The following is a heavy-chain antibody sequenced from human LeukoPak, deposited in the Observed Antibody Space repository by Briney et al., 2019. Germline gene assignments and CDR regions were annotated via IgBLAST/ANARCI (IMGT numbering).Heavy chain of an antibody. D-gene: IGHD6-6*01. CDR3: ASMAARPNYYYYGMDV. CDR1: GGSISSYY. J-gene: IGHJ6*02. V-gene: IGHV4-59*01. Sequence: SETLSLTCTVSGGSISSYYWSWIRQPPGKGLEWIGYIYYSGSTNYNPSLKSRVTISVDTSKNQFSLKLSSVTAADTAVYYCASMAARPNYYYYGMDVWGQGTTVTVSS. CDR2: IYYSGST.